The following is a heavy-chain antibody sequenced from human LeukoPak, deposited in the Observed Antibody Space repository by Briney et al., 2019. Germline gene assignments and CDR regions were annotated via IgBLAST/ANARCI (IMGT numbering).Heavy chain of an antibody. CDR1: GYTFTGYY. D-gene: IGHD3-3*01. CDR3: ARDQSFAPTYYDFWSGYYYRGYYYYGMDV. V-gene: IGHV1-2*02. Sequence: ASVKVSCKASGYTFTGYYMHWVRQAPGQGLEWMGWINPNSGGTNYAQKFQGRVTMTRDTSISTAYMELSRLRSDDTAVYYCARDQSFAPTYYDFWSGYYYRGYYYYGMDVWGQGTTVTVSS. J-gene: IGHJ6*02. CDR2: INPNSGGT.